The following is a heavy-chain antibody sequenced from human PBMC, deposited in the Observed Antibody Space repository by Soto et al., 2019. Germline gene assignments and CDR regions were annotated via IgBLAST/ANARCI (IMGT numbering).Heavy chain of an antibody. J-gene: IGHJ4*02. CDR3: ARDGVGGAVADLFFDY. Sequence: GSLRLSCAASGFTFSSYRMNWVRQAPGKGLEWVSSISSSSSYIYYADSVKGRFTISRDNAKNSLYLQMNSLRAEDTAVYYCARDGVGGAVADLFFDYWGQGTLVTVS. V-gene: IGHV3-21*04. CDR1: GFTFSSYR. CDR2: ISSSSSYI. D-gene: IGHD6-19*01.